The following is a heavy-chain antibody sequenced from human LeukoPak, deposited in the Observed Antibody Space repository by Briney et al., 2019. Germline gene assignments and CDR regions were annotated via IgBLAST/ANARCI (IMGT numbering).Heavy chain of an antibody. CDR2: MNPNSGNT. Sequence: ASVKVSCKASGYTFTSYDINWVRQATGQGLEWMGWMNPNSGNTGYAQKFQGRITMTRNTSISTAYMELSSLTSEDTAVYYCARIAAAGNRRLNYWGQGALVTVSS. CDR1: GYTFTSYD. D-gene: IGHD6-13*01. CDR3: ARIAAAGNRRLNY. V-gene: IGHV1-8*01. J-gene: IGHJ4*02.